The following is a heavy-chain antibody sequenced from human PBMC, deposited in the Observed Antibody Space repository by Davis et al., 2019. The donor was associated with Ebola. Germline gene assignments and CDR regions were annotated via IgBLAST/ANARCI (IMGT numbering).Heavy chain of an antibody. CDR1: GYSFTDYW. V-gene: IGHV5-51*01. CDR3: ARFGGTTPFDH. J-gene: IGHJ4*02. CDR2: IYPGDSDT. Sequence: GESLKISCKASGYSFTDYWIGWVRQLPGKGLECMGIIYPGDSDTRYNPSFQGQVTISADKSISTAYLQWSSLKASDTAMYYCARFGGTTPFDHWGQGTLVTVSS. D-gene: IGHD3-10*01.